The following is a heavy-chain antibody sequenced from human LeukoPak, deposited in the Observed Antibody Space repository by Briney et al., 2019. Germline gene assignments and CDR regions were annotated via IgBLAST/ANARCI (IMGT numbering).Heavy chain of an antibody. V-gene: IGHV3-30*18. J-gene: IGHJ4*02. D-gene: IGHD5-12*01. Sequence: GGSLRLSCAASGFTFSSYGMHWVRQAPGKGLEWVAVISYDGSNKYYADSVKGRFTISRDNSKNTLYLQMNSLRAEDTAVYYCAKEPYSGYDYQPYYFDYWGQGTLVTVSS. CDR1: GFTFSSYG. CDR2: ISYDGSNK. CDR3: AKEPYSGYDYQPYYFDY.